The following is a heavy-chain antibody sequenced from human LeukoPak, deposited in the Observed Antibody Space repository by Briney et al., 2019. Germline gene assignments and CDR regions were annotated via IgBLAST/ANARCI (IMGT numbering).Heavy chain of an antibody. D-gene: IGHD2-2*01. CDR1: GGSISSGDYY. CDR3: ARVPNIVVVPAAHDAFDI. Sequence: SQTLSHTCTVSGGSISSGDYYWSWIRQPPGKGLEWIGYTYYSGRTYYNPSLKSRVTISVDTSKNQFSLKLSSVTAADTAVYYCARVPNIVVVPAAHDAFDIWGQGTMVTVSS. J-gene: IGHJ3*02. V-gene: IGHV4-30-4*08. CDR2: TYYSGRT.